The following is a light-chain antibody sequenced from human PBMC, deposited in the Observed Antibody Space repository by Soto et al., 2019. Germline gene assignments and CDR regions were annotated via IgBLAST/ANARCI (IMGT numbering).Light chain of an antibody. CDR1: QSVSKH. J-gene: IGKJ5*01. V-gene: IGKV3-15*01. CDR2: YAS. Sequence: EIMMTQSPVTLSVSPGERATLSCRASQSVSKHLAWYQQNPGQAPRLLIYYASTRATGIPARFSGSGFGTEFTLTISSLQSEDFALYYCQQYNDWPPITFGQGTRLEIK. CDR3: QQYNDWPPIT.